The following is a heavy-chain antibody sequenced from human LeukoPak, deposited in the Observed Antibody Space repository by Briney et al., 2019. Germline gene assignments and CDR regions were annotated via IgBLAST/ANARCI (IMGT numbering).Heavy chain of an antibody. CDR1: GFTFSSYA. J-gene: IGHJ4*02. CDR3: AKVPRPPGIAAAGHFDY. V-gene: IGHV3-23*01. CDR2: ISGSGSGT. D-gene: IGHD6-13*01. Sequence: GGSLRLSCAASGFTFSSYAMSWVRQAPGEGLQWVSGISGSGSGTYYADSVRGRFTISRDNSKNTLYLQMNSLRAEDTAVYYCAKVPRPPGIAAAGHFDYWGQGTLVTVSS.